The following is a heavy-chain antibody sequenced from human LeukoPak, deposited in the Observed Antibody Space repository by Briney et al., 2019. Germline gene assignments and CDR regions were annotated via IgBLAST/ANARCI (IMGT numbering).Heavy chain of an antibody. CDR1: GFTFSSYA. D-gene: IGHD5-18*01. V-gene: IGHV3-23*01. Sequence: SGGSLRLSCAASGFTFSSYAMSWVRQAPGKGLEWVSAISGSGGSTYYADSVKGRFTISRDNSKNTLYLQMNSLRAEDTALYYCAKDMSAMVVRYFDLWGRGTLVTVSS. CDR2: ISGSGGST. CDR3: AKDMSAMVVRYFDL. J-gene: IGHJ2*01.